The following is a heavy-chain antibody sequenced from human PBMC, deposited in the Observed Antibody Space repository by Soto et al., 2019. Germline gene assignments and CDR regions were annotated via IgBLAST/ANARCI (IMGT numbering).Heavy chain of an antibody. CDR1: GGSISSGGYY. J-gene: IGHJ4*02. D-gene: IGHD3-10*01. V-gene: IGHV4-31*02. CDR3: ARTTLFGAFDY. Sequence: PSETLSLTXTVSGGSISSGGYYWSWIRQNPGKGLEWIGHIYYSGSTYYNPSLKSRMTISVDTSKNEFSLNVTSVTAADMAVYFCARTTLFGAFDYWGQGTQVTVSS. CDR2: IYYSGST.